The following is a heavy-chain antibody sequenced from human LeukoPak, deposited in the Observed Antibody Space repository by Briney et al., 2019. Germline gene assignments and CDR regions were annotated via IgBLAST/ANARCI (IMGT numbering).Heavy chain of an antibody. CDR1: GYSFTSYW. D-gene: IGHD2-2*01. V-gene: IGHV5-51*01. CDR2: IYPGDSDN. J-gene: IGHJ4*02. Sequence: GESLKISCKGSGYSFTSYWIGCVRQMPGKGLQWMGIIYPGDSDNRYSPSFQGQVTISADKSISTAYLQWSSLKASDTAMYYCARAGASLYCSSTSCYGVWGQGTLVTVSS. CDR3: ARAGASLYCSSTSCYGV.